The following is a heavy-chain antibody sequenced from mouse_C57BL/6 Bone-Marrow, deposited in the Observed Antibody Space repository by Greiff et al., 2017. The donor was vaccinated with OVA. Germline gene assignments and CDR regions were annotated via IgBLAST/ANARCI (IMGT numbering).Heavy chain of an antibody. Sequence: VQLQQPGAELVKPGASVKMSCKASGYTFTSYWITWVKQRPGHGLEWIGDIYPGSGSTNYNEKFKSKATLTADTSSSTAYMQLSSLTSEDAAVYYCARGRQLRLDWVAYWGQGTLVTVSA. CDR3: ARGRQLRLDWVAY. D-gene: IGHD3-2*02. J-gene: IGHJ3*01. CDR1: GYTFTSYW. V-gene: IGHV1-55*01. CDR2: IYPGSGST.